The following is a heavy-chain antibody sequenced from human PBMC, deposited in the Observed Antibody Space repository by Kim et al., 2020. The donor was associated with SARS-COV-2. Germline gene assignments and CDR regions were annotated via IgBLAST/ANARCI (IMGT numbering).Heavy chain of an antibody. CDR1: GFTVSSNY. Sequence: GGSLRLSCAASGFTVSSNYMRWVRQAPGKGLEWVSVIYSGGSTYYADSVKGRFTISRDNSKNTLYLQMNSLRAEDTAVYYCARDNFNVAYDFWRGYYSGSYYYGMDVWGQGTTVTVSS. D-gene: IGHD3-3*01. CDR3: ARDNFNVAYDFWRGYYSGSYYYGMDV. J-gene: IGHJ6*02. CDR2: IYSGGST. V-gene: IGHV3-66*01.